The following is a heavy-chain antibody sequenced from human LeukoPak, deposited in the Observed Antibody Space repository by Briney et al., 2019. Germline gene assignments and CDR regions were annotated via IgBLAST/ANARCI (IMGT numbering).Heavy chain of an antibody. D-gene: IGHD2-2*01. CDR2: ISSSGSGGNT. J-gene: IGHJ4*02. Sequence: GGSLRLSCTASGFSLRDHAMSWFRQAPGKGLEWVSGISSSGSGGNTYYADSVKGRFTISRGNSKNTLYLQMNSLRAEDTAVYYCAKEVRWGQGTLVTVSS. CDR1: GFSLRDHA. CDR3: AKEVR. V-gene: IGHV3-23*01.